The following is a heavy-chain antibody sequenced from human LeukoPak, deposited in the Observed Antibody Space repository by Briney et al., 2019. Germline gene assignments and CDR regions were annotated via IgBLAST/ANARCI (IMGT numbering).Heavy chain of an antibody. V-gene: IGHV3-23*01. J-gene: IGHJ6*03. Sequence: GGSLRLSCAASGFTFSSYGMSWVRQAPGKGLEWVSAISGSGGSTYYADSVKGRFTISRDNSKNTLYLQMNSLRAEDTAVYYCAKDPFGYYYYMDVWGKGTTVTVSS. CDR3: AKDPFGYYYYMDV. CDR1: GFTFSSYG. D-gene: IGHD3-10*01. CDR2: ISGSGGST.